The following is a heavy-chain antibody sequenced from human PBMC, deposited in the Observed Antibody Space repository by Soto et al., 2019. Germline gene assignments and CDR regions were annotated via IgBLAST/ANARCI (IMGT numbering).Heavy chain of an antibody. CDR1: GFTFSSYG. V-gene: IGHV3-30*18. CDR3: AKQAWESARPFYFDY. CDR2: ISYDGSNK. D-gene: IGHD6-6*01. Sequence: QVQLVESGGGVVQPGRSLRLSCAASGFTFSSYGMHWVRQAPGKGLEWVAVISYDGSNKYYADSVKGRFTISRDNSKNTLYLQMNSLRAEDTAGYYCAKQAWESARPFYFDYWGQGTLVTVSS. J-gene: IGHJ4*02.